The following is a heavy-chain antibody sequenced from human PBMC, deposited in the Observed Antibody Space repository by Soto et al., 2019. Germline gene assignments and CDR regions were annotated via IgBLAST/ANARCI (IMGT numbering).Heavy chain of an antibody. D-gene: IGHD6-13*01. J-gene: IGHJ6*02. CDR3: AKGYSSSWYTPDV. Sequence: EVQLLESGGGLVQPGGSLRLSCAASGFTFSSYAMSWVRQAPGKGLEWVSGITSGNTYYADSMKGRFTISRDNSKNTLYRQVSSLRAEDTAVYYCAKGYSSSWYTPDVWGQGTTVTVSS. CDR1: GFTFSSYA. V-gene: IGHV3-23*01. CDR2: ITSGNT.